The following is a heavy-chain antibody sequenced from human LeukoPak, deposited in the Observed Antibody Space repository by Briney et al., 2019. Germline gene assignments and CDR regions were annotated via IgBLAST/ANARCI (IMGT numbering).Heavy chain of an antibody. J-gene: IGHJ3*02. CDR1: GFTFSTYT. V-gene: IGHV3-21*01. CDR2: ISSSTSYI. D-gene: IGHD6-13*01. CDR3: ARDWTPKRAYRSSWDDAFDI. Sequence: PGGSLRLSCAASGFTFSTYTMNWVRQAPGKGLEWVSSISSSTSYIYYADSVKGRFTISRDNAKNSLSLQMNSLRAEDTAMYYCARDWTPKRAYRSSWDDAFDIWGQGTMVTVSS.